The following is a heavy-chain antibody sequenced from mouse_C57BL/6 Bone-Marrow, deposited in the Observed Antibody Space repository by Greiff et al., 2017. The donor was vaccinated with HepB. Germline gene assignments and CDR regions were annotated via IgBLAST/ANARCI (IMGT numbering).Heavy chain of an antibody. CDR1: GFNIKDDY. Sequence: LVESGAELVRPGASVKLSCTASGFNIKDDYMHWVKQRPEQGLEWIGWIDPENGDTEYASKFQGKATITADTSSNTAYLQLSSLTSEDTAIYYCTRQLRLRAYWGQGTLVTVSA. CDR3: TRQLRLRAY. CDR2: IDPENGDT. D-gene: IGHD3-2*02. V-gene: IGHV14-4*01. J-gene: IGHJ3*01.